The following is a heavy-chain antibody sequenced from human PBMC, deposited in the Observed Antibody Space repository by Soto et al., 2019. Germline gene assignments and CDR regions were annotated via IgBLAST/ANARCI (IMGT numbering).Heavy chain of an antibody. V-gene: IGHV4-30-2*01. D-gene: IGHD2-15*01. Sequence: QLQLQESGSGLVKPSQTLSLTCTVSGDSISSGDSWSWIRQPPGRGLEWIGFIYRSGNTYYNPSLKGRLTMAVDRSKNQFSLRLTSVTAADTAIYYCARASGNLRVDGFDPWGQGTLVTVSS. J-gene: IGHJ5*02. CDR3: ARASGNLRVDGFDP. CDR2: IYRSGNT. CDR1: GDSISSGDS.